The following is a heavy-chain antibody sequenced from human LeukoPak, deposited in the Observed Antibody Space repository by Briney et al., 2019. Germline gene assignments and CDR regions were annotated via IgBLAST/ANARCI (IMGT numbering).Heavy chain of an antibody. D-gene: IGHD4-11*01. CDR2: IYYSGST. CDR1: GDSISSGDFY. V-gene: IGHV4-30-4*08. CDR3: AREARYSNYNWFYP. Sequence: SQTLSLTCTVSGDSISSGDFYWTWIRQPPGKGLEWIGYIYYSGSTYYNPSLMSRTTMSVDTSKNQFSLKLSSVTAADTAVYYCAREARYSNYNWFYPWGQGSLVTVSS. J-gene: IGHJ5*02.